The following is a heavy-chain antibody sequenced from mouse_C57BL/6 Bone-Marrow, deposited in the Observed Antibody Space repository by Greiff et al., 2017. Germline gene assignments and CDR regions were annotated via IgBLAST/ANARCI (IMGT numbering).Heavy chain of an antibody. CDR2: IYPGSGNT. CDR3: AREWLLPYYYAMDY. CDR1: GYSFTSYY. D-gene: IGHD2-3*01. V-gene: IGHV1-66*01. J-gene: IGHJ4*01. Sequence: QVQLQQSGPELVKPGASVKISCKASGYSFTSYYIHWVKQRPGQGLEWIGWIYPGSGNTKYNEKFKGKATLTADTSSSTAYMQLSSLTSEDSAVYYCAREWLLPYYYAMDYWGQGTSVTVSS.